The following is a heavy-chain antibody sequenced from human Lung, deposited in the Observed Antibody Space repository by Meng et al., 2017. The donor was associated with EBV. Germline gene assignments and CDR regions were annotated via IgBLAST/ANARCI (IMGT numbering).Heavy chain of an antibody. D-gene: IGHD6-13*01. V-gene: IGHV6-1*01. CDR2: TYYRSKWYT. CDR3: ARDETSWYYFDY. CDR1: GDSVSSNSAT. J-gene: IGHJ4*02. Sequence: QVQLQQSGPGLVKPSXTLSPTWXISGDSVSSNSATWNWIRQSPSRGLEWLGRTYYRSKWYTDYALSVKSRITINPDTSKNQFSLQLNSVTPEDTAVYFCARDETSWYYFDYGGQGTLVTVSS.